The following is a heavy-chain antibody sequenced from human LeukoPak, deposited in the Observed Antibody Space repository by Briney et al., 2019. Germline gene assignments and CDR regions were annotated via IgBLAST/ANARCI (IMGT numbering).Heavy chain of an antibody. CDR3: ARGQGNIVVVPAAMDSYYMDV. D-gene: IGHD2-2*01. V-gene: IGHV4-34*01. J-gene: IGHJ6*03. Sequence: SETLSLTCSVYGGSFSGYYWSWIRQTPGKGLEWIGEINHTGSTNYNPSLKSRVTISVDTSKNQFSLKLSSVTAADTAVYYCARGQGNIVVVPAAMDSYYMDVWGKGTTVTVSS. CDR1: GGSFSGYY. CDR2: INHTGST.